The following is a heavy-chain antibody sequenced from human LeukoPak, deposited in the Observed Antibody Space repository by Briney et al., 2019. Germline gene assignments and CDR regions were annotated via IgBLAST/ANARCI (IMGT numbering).Heavy chain of an antibody. D-gene: IGHD3-22*01. CDR3: ARSGYYYHYDY. CDR1: GFTFSSYW. V-gene: IGHV3-74*01. J-gene: IGHJ4*02. Sequence: PGGSLRLSCAASGFTFSSYWMHWVRQAPGKGLVWVSRINSDGSSTSYADSVKGRLTISRDNAKNTLYLQMNSLRAEDTAVYYCARSGYYYHYDYWGQGTLVTVSS. CDR2: INSDGSST.